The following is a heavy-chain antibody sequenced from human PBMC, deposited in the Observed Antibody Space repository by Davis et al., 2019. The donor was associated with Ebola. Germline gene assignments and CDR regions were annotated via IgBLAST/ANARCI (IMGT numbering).Heavy chain of an antibody. CDR2: INDSGGST. Sequence: GESLKISCAASGFTFSSYAMNWVRQAPGKGLEWVSGINDSGGSTHYADSVKGRFTISRDNSKNTLYLQMNSLRAEDTALYYCARVDENGDTDYWGQGTLVTVSS. V-gene: IGHV3-23*01. CDR3: ARVDENGDTDY. D-gene: IGHD4-17*01. J-gene: IGHJ4*02. CDR1: GFTFSSYA.